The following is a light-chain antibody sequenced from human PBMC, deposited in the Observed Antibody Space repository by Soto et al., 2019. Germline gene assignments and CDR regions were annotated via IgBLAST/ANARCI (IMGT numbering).Light chain of an antibody. CDR2: SDD. CDR3: ATWDDSLSGHVV. Sequence: QSVLTQPPSASGTPGQRVTISCSGSSSNIGSNAVNWYQQLPGTSPKLLIYSDDQRPLGVPDRFSGSKSGTSASLAISALQSEDETDYYCATWDDSLSGHVVFGAGTKLTVL. J-gene: IGLJ2*01. V-gene: IGLV1-44*01. CDR1: SSNIGSNA.